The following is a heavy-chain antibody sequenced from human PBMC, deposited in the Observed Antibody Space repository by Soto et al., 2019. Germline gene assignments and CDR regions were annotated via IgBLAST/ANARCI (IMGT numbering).Heavy chain of an antibody. Sequence: QVQLVQSGAEVKEPGASVKVSCKASGYTFTSHTIHWARQAPGQGLEWMGWIIVSHGRPRIAPHFQGRVTLTMDTSATTAYMELNSLTSEDTAVYFCAREPEDGVPGDFWGQGTLVVVSS. J-gene: IGHJ4*02. CDR1: GYTFTSHT. CDR3: AREPEDGVPGDF. CDR2: IIVSHGRP. D-gene: IGHD3-3*01. V-gene: IGHV1-3*01.